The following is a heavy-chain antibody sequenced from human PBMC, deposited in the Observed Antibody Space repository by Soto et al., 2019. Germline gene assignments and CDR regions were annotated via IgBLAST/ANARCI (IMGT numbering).Heavy chain of an antibody. Sequence: EVQLVESGGGLVQPGGSLRLSCAASGFTFSDYWIHWVRQAPGKGVEWVSRIKRDGSTTNYADSVKGRFTISRDNAKNTLYLEMNSLRVEDTADYYCARGAINYYYEDVWGKGTTVTVSS. J-gene: IGHJ6*03. CDR1: GFTFSDYW. CDR2: IKRDGSTT. CDR3: ARGAINYYYEDV. V-gene: IGHV3-74*01.